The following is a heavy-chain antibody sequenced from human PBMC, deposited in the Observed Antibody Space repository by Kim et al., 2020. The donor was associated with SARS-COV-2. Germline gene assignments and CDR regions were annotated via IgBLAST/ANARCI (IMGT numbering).Heavy chain of an antibody. CDR2: IYYSGST. Sequence: SETLSLTCTVSGGSVSSGSYYWSWIRQPPGKGLEWIGYIYYSGSTNYNPSLKSRVTISVDTSKNQFSLKLSSVTAADTAVYYCARDRARDAFDIWGQGT. CDR3: ARDRARDAFDI. V-gene: IGHV4-61*01. J-gene: IGHJ3*02. CDR1: GGSVSSGSYY.